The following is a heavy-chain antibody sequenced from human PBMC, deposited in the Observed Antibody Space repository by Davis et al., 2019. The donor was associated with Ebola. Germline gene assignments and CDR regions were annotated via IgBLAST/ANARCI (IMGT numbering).Heavy chain of an antibody. D-gene: IGHD2-15*01. J-gene: IGHJ5*02. CDR1: GGSTSTAGYS. CDR3: ARGRIGCSGGSCFNWFDP. CDR2: IYHSGST. V-gene: IGHV4-30-2*01. Sequence: LRLSCAVSGGSTSTAGYSWSSIRQPPGKGLEWIGYIYHSGSTYYNPSLKSRVTISVDRSKNQFSLKLSSVTAADTAVYYCARGRIGCSGGSCFNWFDPWGQGTLVTVSS.